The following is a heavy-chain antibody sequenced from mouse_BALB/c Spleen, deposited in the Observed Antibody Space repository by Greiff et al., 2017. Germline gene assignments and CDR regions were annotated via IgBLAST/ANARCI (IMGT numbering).Heavy chain of an antibody. CDR1: GYTFTSYY. J-gene: IGHJ4*01. D-gene: IGHD1-1*01. V-gene: IGHV1S81*02. CDR3: TRSVVADYYAMDY. CDR2: INPSNGGT. Sequence: QVQLQQSGAELVKPGASVKLSCKASGYTFTSYYMYWVKQRPGQGLEWIGEINPSNGGTNFNEKFKSKATLTEDKSSSTAYMQLSSLTSEDSAVYYCTRSVVADYYAMDYWGQGTSVTVSS.